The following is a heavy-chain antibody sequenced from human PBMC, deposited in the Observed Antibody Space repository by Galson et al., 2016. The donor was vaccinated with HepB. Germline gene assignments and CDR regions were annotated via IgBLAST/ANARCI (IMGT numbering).Heavy chain of an antibody. CDR2: IDWDDDK. J-gene: IGHJ4*02. V-gene: IGHV2-70*01. CDR3: ARVIMMTMEQFDY. CDR1: GFSLSASGMC. D-gene: IGHD4/OR15-4a*01. Sequence: PALVKPTQTLTLTCTFSGFSLSASGMCVSWIRQPPGKALEWLALIDWDDDKYYSTSLKTRLTISKDTSKNQVVLTMTNMDPVDTGTYYCARVIMMTMEQFDYWGQGILVTVSS.